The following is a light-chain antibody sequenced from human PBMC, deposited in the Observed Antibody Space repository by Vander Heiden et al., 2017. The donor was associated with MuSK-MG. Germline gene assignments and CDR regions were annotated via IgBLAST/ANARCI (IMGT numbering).Light chain of an antibody. Sequence: DIQMTQSPSSLSASVGDSVTITCRASQSISSYLNWYQQKPGKAPKLLIYAASSLQSGVPSRFSGSGSGTDFTLTISRLQPEDFATYYCQQSDSTPFTFGHGTKVDIK. CDR1: QSISSY. V-gene: IGKV1-39*01. CDR3: QQSDSTPFT. CDR2: AAS. J-gene: IGKJ3*01.